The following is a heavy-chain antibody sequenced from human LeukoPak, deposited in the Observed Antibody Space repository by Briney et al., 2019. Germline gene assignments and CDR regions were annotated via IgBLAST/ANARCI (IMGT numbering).Heavy chain of an antibody. CDR2: INHSGRT. CDR1: SESLSGYY. J-gene: IGHJ5*02. CDR3: ARAFPCSSTSCSNWFDP. D-gene: IGHD2-2*01. Sequence: PSEALSLTCVVYSESLSGYYWTWTRQPPGTGLEWIGEINHSGRTNYNTSLKSRVTISIDTPKNQFSLKLSSVTAADTAVYYCARAFPCSSTSCSNWFDPWGQGTLVTVSS. V-gene: IGHV4-34*01.